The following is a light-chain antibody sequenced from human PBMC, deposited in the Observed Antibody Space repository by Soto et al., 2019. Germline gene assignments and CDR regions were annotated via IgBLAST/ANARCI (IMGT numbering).Light chain of an antibody. J-gene: IGKJ1*01. CDR3: QHYYNWPRT. V-gene: IGKV3-15*01. CDR2: GAS. Sequence: EIAMTQSPATLSVSPGGRSTLSCRASQTIGRNLAWYQQKPGQYPRLRGDGASTRATGITARGSGMGSWTDFTRRIRSLQSQAFAIYYGQHYYNWPRTFGQGTKLEIK. CDR1: QTIGRN.